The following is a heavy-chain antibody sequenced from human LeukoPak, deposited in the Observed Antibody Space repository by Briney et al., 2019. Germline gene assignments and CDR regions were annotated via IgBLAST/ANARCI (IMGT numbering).Heavy chain of an antibody. V-gene: IGHV4-59*01. J-gene: IGHJ6*02. D-gene: IGHD6-13*01. CDR2: IYYSGST. CDR1: GGSISSYY. CDR3: ARVNEIAAAGTRRHYYGMDV. Sequence: SETLSLTCTVFGGSISSYYWSWIRQPPGKGLEWIGYIYYSGSTNYNPSLKSRVTISVDTSKNQFSLKLSSVTAADTAVYYCARVNEIAAAGTRRHYYGMDVWGQGTTVTVSS.